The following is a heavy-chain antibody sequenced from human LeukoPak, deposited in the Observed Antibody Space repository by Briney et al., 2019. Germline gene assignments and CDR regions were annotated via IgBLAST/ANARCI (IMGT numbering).Heavy chain of an antibody. CDR1: EFTFSSYA. Sequence: GGSLRLSCAASEFTFSSYAMSWVRQAPGKGLEWVSAISGSGGSTYYADSVKGRFTISRDNSKNTLYLQVNSLRAEDTAVYYCAFVALVSSETAMGDYWGQGTLVTVSS. J-gene: IGHJ4*02. CDR3: AFVALVSSETAMGDY. CDR2: ISGSGGST. D-gene: IGHD5-18*01. V-gene: IGHV3-23*01.